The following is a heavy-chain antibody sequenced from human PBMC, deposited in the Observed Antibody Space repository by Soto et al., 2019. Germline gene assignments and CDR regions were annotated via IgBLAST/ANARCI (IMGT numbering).Heavy chain of an antibody. Sequence: QVQLVESGGGVVQPGRSLRLSCAASGFTFSSYGMHWVRQAPGKGLEWVAGISYDGGNEYYEDNVKDQFTISRDNSKIPQYQQMNNLRAVARDVHYCAKDHRPLSSGWFNWFDPVGQVTLVTVSS. CDR1: GFTFSSYG. J-gene: IGHJ5*02. CDR2: ISYDGGNE. CDR3: AKDHRPLSSGWFNWFDP. V-gene: IGHV3-30*18. D-gene: IGHD6-19*01.